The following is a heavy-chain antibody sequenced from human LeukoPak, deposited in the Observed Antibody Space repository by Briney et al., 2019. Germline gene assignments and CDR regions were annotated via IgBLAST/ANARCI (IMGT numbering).Heavy chain of an antibody. CDR2: ISYDGSNK. D-gene: IGHD3-22*01. Sequence: QTGGSLRLSCAASGFTFSSYAMHWVRQAPGKGLEWVAVISYDGSNKYYADSVKGRFTISRDNSKNTLYLQMNSLRAEDTAVYYCAREKLWVHSSGLSSFDYWGQGTLVTVSS. V-gene: IGHV3-30-3*01. CDR1: GFTFSSYA. J-gene: IGHJ4*02. CDR3: AREKLWVHSSGLSSFDY.